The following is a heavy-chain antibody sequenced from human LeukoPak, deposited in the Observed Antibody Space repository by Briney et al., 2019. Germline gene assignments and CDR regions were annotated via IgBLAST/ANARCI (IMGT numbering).Heavy chain of an antibody. CDR1: GFTFSTYA. D-gene: IGHD3-10*01. J-gene: IGHJ5*02. CDR3: ARDHSREYGNWFDP. Sequence: AGGSLRLSCAASGFTFSTYAMHWVRQAPGKGLEWVAVISHDGSNKYYADSVKGRFSISKDNCKNTLYLQMNSLRAEDTAVYYCARDHSREYGNWFDPWGQGTLVTVSS. V-gene: IGHV3-30-3*01. CDR2: ISHDGSNK.